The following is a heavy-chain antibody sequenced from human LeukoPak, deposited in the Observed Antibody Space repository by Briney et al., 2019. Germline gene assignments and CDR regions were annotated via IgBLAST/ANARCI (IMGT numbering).Heavy chain of an antibody. CDR1: GYTFTGYY. Sequence: ASVKVSCKASGYTFTGYYMHWVRQAPGQGLEWMGWINPNSGGTNYAQKFQGRVTMTRDTSISTAYMELSRLRSDDTAVYYCARDRRVANWFDTWGQRALVTVSS. V-gene: IGHV1-2*02. CDR2: INPNSGGT. CDR3: ARDRRVANWFDT. J-gene: IGHJ5*02.